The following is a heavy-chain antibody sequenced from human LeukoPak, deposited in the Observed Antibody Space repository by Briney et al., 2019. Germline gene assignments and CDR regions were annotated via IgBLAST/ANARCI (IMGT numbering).Heavy chain of an antibody. CDR3: ARDLNWGDSSL. CDR1: GFTFSSYA. Sequence: GRSLRLSCAASGFTFSSYAMHWVRQAPGKGLEWVAVISYDGSNKYYADSVKGRFTIPRDNSKNTLYLQMNSLRAEDTAVYYCARDLNWGDSSLWGQGTLVTVSS. J-gene: IGHJ4*02. CDR2: ISYDGSNK. D-gene: IGHD7-27*01. V-gene: IGHV3-30-3*01.